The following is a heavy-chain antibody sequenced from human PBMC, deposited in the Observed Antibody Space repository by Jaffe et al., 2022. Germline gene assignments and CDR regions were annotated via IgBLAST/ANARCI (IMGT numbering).Heavy chain of an antibody. CDR3: AIPGSPMVFYYYMDV. Sequence: QVQLVQSGAEVKKPGASVKVSCKASGYTFTGYYMHWVRQAPGQGLEWMGWINPNSGGTNYAQKFQGRVTMTRDTSISTAYMELSRLRSDDTAVYYCAIPGSPMVFYYYMDVWGKGTTVTVSS. V-gene: IGHV1-2*02. J-gene: IGHJ6*03. D-gene: IGHD2-2*01. CDR1: GYTFTGYY. CDR2: INPNSGGT.